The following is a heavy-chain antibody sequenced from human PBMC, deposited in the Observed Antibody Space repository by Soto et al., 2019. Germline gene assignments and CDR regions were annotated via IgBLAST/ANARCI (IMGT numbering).Heavy chain of an antibody. CDR1: GFTFSNDW. V-gene: IGHV3-74*01. Sequence: EVQLVESGGGLVQPGGSLRLSCAGSGFTFSNDWMHWVRQAPGKGLEWVSRIDHDGPTDYADSVRGRFTISRDNAENTLYLQMNSRSPEDTAVYYCVRDSHGDYWGQGTLVTVSS. CDR2: IDHDGPT. J-gene: IGHJ4*02. CDR3: VRDSHGDY.